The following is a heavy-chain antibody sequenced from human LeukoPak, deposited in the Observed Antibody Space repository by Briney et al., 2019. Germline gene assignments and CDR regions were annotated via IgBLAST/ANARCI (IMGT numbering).Heavy chain of an antibody. D-gene: IGHD6-6*01. CDR2: ISGDGGST. Sequence: GGSLRLSCAASGFTFSSYGIHWVRQAPGKGLEWVSLISGDGGSTYYADSVKGRFTISRDNSKNSLYLQMNSLRTEDTALYYCAKDIGGGSSSILWGQGTLVTVSS. CDR1: GFTFSSYG. J-gene: IGHJ4*02. V-gene: IGHV3-43*02. CDR3: AKDIGGGSSSIL.